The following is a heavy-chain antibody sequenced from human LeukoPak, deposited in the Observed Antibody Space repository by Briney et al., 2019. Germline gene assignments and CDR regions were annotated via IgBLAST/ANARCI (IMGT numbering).Heavy chain of an antibody. D-gene: IGHD2/OR15-2a*01. CDR2: IKQDGSEK. V-gene: IGHV3-7*01. CDR1: GFGFSTSW. Sequence: GGSLRLSCAAPGFGFSTSWMSWVRQAPGKGLEWVANIKQDGSEKYYVDSVKGRFTISRDNAKNSVYLQMDSLRDADTAVYYCTTLSNSYGMDVWGQGTTATVSS. CDR3: TTLSNSYGMDV. J-gene: IGHJ6*02.